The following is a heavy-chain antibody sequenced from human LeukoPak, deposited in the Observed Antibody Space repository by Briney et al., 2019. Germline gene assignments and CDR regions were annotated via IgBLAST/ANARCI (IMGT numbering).Heavy chain of an antibody. J-gene: IGHJ4*02. Sequence: ASVKVSCKASGYTFTSYDINWVRQATGQGLEWMGWMNPNSGHTGYVQKFQGRVTMTRNTSISTAYMELSSLRSEDTAVYYCARAVDSSAYYPGDYWGQGTLVTVSS. V-gene: IGHV1-8*01. D-gene: IGHD3-22*01. CDR3: ARAVDSSAYYPGDY. CDR1: GYTFTSYD. CDR2: MNPNSGHT.